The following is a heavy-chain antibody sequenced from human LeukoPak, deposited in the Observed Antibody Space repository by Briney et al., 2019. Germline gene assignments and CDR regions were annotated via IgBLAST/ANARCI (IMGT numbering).Heavy chain of an antibody. D-gene: IGHD6-13*01. CDR1: GFTVSSNY. J-gene: IGHJ6*02. Sequence: GGSLRLSCAASGFTVSSNYMSWVRQAPGKGLEWVSVIYSGGSTYYADSVKGRFTISRDNSKNTLYLQMNSLRAEDTAVYYCAREDSSSWYTVYYYYGMDVWGQGTTVTVSS. CDR3: AREDSSSWYTVYYYYGMDV. V-gene: IGHV3-53*01. CDR2: IYSGGST.